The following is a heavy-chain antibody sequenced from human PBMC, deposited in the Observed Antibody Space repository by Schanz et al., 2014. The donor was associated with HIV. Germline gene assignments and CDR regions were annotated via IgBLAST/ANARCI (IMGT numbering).Heavy chain of an antibody. CDR2: ISGGGGST. Sequence: VQLAESGGGVVQPGGSLRLSCAASGFTFSSYSMNWVRQAPGKGLEWVLGISGGGGSTYYTDSVKGRFTISRDNSKNTLYLQMNSLRAEDTAVYYCAKDTTAAGRGYFQHWGQGTLVTVSS. V-gene: IGHV3-23*04. D-gene: IGHD6-13*01. CDR1: GFTFSSYS. CDR3: AKDTTAAGRGYFQH. J-gene: IGHJ1*01.